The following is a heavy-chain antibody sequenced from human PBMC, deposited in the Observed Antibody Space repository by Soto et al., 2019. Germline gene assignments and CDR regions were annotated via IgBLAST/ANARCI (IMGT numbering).Heavy chain of an antibody. J-gene: IGHJ4*02. CDR1: GFTFSSYG. CDR2: ISYDGSNK. CDR3: AKGPTRITMPDY. D-gene: IGHD3-10*01. Sequence: PGGSLRLSCAASGFTFSSYGMHCVRQAPGKGLEWVAVISYDGSNKYYADSVKGRFTISRDNSKNTLYLQMNSLRAEDTAVYYCAKGPTRITMPDYWGQGTLVTVSS. V-gene: IGHV3-30*18.